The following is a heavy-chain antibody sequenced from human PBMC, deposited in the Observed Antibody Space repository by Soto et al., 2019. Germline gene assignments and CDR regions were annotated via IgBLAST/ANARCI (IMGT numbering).Heavy chain of an antibody. CDR1: GFTFRSYG. D-gene: IGHD6-6*01. Sequence: LRLSCTASGFTFRSYGMHWVRQAPGKGLEWVAVMSSDGSNRYYADSVKVRFTISRDNSKNTLYLQMNSLRTEDTAMYYCAKGSSSVYYYYYGMDVWGQGTTVTVSS. J-gene: IGHJ6*02. CDR2: MSSDGSNR. CDR3: AKGSSSVYYYYYGMDV. V-gene: IGHV3-30*18.